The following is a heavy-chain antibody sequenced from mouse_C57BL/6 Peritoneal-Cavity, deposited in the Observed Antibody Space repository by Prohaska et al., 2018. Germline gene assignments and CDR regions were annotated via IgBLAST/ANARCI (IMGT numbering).Heavy chain of an antibody. D-gene: IGHD1-1*01. V-gene: IGHV1-64*01. CDR3: ARRHTTGWYFDV. J-gene: IGHJ1*03. Sequence: QVQLQQPGAELVKPGASVKLSCKASGYTFTSYWMHWVTQRHGQGVEWIGMIHPNSGRTRYNEKFKSKATLTVDKASSTANMQLSRLTSEDSAVYYGARRHTTGWYFDVWGTGTTVTVSS. CDR2: IHPNSGRT. CDR1: GYTFTSYW.